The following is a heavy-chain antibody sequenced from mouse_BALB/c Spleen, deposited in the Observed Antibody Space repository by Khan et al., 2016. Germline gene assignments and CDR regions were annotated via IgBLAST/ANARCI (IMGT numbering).Heavy chain of an antibody. Sequence: IQLVQSGAELVKPGASVKLSCRGSGFKIKDTYIHWVRQRPGQGLEWIGRIDPANGITDYDPKFQAKATITADTSSNTAYLQVSSLTSEDTAVXCCASFGIITVSSMDYWGQGTSVTVSS. D-gene: IGHD1-1*01. CDR2: IDPANGIT. CDR3: ASFGIITVSSMDY. J-gene: IGHJ4*01. V-gene: IGHV14-3*02. CDR1: GFKIKDTY.